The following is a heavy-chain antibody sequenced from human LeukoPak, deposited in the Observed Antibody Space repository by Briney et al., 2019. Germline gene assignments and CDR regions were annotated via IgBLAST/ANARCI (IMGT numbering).Heavy chain of an antibody. Sequence: ASVKVSCKASGYTFTGYYMHWLRQAPGQGLEWMGWINPNSGGTNYAQKFQGRVTMTRDTSISTAYMDLSRLRSDDTAVYYCARVKNYYDSSGYLYYFDYWGQGTLVTVSS. CDR1: GYTFTGYY. D-gene: IGHD3-22*01. V-gene: IGHV1-2*02. CDR2: INPNSGGT. J-gene: IGHJ4*02. CDR3: ARVKNYYDSSGYLYYFDY.